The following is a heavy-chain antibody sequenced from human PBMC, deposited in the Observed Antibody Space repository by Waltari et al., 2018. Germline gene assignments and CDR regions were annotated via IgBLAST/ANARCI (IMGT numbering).Heavy chain of an antibody. V-gene: IGHV3-21*01. Sequence: EVQLVESGGGLVKPGGSLRLSCAASGFTFSSYSMNWVRQAPGKGLEWVSSISSSSSYIYYADSVKGRFTISRDNAKNSLYLQMNSLRAEDTAVYYCARGGEGLSRNNYDYIWGSYRYTALMDYWGQGTLVTVSS. CDR3: ARGGEGLSRNNYDYIWGSYRYTALMDY. CDR2: ISSSSSYI. D-gene: IGHD3-16*02. J-gene: IGHJ4*02. CDR1: GFTFSSYS.